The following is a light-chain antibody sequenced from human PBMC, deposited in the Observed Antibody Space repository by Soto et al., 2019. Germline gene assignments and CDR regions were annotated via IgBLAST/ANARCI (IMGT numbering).Light chain of an antibody. J-gene: IGKJ1*01. CDR1: QTISRW. CDR3: QEYNNYWT. CDR2: TAS. Sequence: DILMTQSPSTLSASVGGTFTITGRASQTISRWLAWYQQKPGKAPRLLIYTASTLESGVPSRFSASGSGTEFTLTISSLHPEDFATYYCQEYNNYWTVGKGTKVDIK. V-gene: IGKV1-5*01.